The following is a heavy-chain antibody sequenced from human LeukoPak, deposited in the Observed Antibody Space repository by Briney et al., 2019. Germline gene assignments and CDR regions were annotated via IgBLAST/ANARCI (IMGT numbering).Heavy chain of an antibody. CDR1: GGTFSSYA. J-gene: IGHJ4*02. V-gene: IGHV1-69*06. Sequence: ASVKVSFKASGGTFSSYAISWVRQAPGQGLEWMGGIIPIFGTADYAQKFQGRVTITADKSTSTAYMELSSLRSEDTAVYYCARDWGTGEDYWGQGTLVTVSS. CDR3: ARDWGTGEDY. CDR2: IIPIFGTA. D-gene: IGHD7-27*01.